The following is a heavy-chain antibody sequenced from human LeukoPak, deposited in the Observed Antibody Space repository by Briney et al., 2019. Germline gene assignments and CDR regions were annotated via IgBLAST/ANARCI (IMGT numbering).Heavy chain of an antibody. D-gene: IGHD3-10*01. Sequence: SETLSLTCTVSGGSISSSSYYWGWIRQPPGKGLEWIGSIYYSGSTYYNPSLKSRVSISVHTSKNQFSLKLRSVTAADTAVYYCARLRITMVRGVISYYFDYWGQGTLVTVSS. CDR2: IYYSGST. CDR3: ARLRITMVRGVISYYFDY. V-gene: IGHV4-39*01. J-gene: IGHJ4*02. CDR1: GGSISSSSYY.